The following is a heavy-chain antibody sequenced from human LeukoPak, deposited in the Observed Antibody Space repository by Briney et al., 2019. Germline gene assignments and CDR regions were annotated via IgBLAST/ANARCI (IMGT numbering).Heavy chain of an antibody. J-gene: IGHJ4*02. Sequence: GGSLRLSCAASRFTFSSSTMNWVRQAPGKGLEWVSWISSSSSSTIYYADSVKGRFTISRDNAKNTLYLQMTSLSAEDTAVYYCARDHYGGNSDYWGQGTLVTVSS. CDR3: ARDHYGGNSDY. D-gene: IGHD4-23*01. CDR1: RFTFSSST. CDR2: ISSSSSSTI. V-gene: IGHV3-48*04.